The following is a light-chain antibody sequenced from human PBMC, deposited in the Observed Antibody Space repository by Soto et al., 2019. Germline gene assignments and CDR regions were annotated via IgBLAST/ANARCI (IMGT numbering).Light chain of an antibody. CDR3: QQRSNWPIT. J-gene: IGKJ5*01. V-gene: IGKV3-11*01. CDR1: QSVSSD. Sequence: EIVLTQSPATLSLSPGERATLSCRASQSVSSDLAWCQQKPGQAPRLLIYDASNRATGIPARFSGSGSGTDFTLTISSLEPEDFAVSYCQQRSNWPITFGQGTRLEIK. CDR2: DAS.